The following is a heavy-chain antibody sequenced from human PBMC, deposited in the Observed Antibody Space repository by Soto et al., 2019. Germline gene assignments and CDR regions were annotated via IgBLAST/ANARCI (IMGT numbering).Heavy chain of an antibody. D-gene: IGHD6-19*01. CDR3: ARSGISSGWKYYAFDI. J-gene: IGHJ3*02. CDR2: IYYSGST. Sequence: QVQLQESGPGLVKPSETLSLTCTVSGGSISSYYWSWIRQPPGKGLEWIGYIYYSGSTNYNPSLKSRVTISVDTSKNQFSLKLSSVTAADTAVYYCARSGISSGWKYYAFDIWGQGTMVTVSS. CDR1: GGSISSYY. V-gene: IGHV4-59*01.